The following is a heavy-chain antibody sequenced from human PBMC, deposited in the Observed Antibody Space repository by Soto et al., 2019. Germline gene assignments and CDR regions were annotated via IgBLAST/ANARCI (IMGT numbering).Heavy chain of an antibody. D-gene: IGHD4-17*01. CDR2: IYYSGSA. J-gene: IGHJ4*02. CDR1: GGSISSYY. V-gene: IGHV4-59*08. Sequence: PSETLSLTCTVSGGSISSYYWSLFRQPPGKGLEWIGYIYYSGSANYNPSFKSRVTISVDTSKNQFSLKLSSATAADTAVYYCARNYGGNVDYWGQGTLVTVSS. CDR3: ARNYGGNVDY.